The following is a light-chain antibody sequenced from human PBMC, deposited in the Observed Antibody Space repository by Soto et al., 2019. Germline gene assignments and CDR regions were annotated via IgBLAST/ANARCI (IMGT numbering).Light chain of an antibody. CDR3: QQYNSYSIT. J-gene: IGKJ5*01. CDR2: KAS. CDR1: QTISSW. V-gene: IGKV1-5*03. Sequence: RQIAPAPHTRTGTVGNSVAIGCRASQTISSWLAWYQQKPGKAPKLLIYKASTLKSGVPSRFSGSGSGTEITLTISSLQPDDFATYYCQQYNSYSITFGQGTRLEIK.